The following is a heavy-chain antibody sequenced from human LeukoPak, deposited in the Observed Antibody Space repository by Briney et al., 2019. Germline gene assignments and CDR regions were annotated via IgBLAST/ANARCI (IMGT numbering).Heavy chain of an antibody. D-gene: IGHD2-2*02. V-gene: IGHV4-4*02. CDR2: IYHNGTP. J-gene: IGHJ6*02. Sequence: KPSETLSLTCAVSVGSINSGNWWSWVRQSPGKGLEWIGAIYHNGTPNYNPSLKSRVTISADTFKNHFSLKMTSVTAADTDVYYCATAPILRGEGGEHYEYGMDVWGQGTTVIVSS. CDR1: VGSINSGNW. CDR3: ATAPILRGEGGEHYEYGMDV.